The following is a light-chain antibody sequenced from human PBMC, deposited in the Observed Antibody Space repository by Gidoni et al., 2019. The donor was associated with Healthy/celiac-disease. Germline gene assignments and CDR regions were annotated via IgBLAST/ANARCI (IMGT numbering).Light chain of an antibody. CDR2: DDS. CDR3: QVWDSSSDHVV. J-gene: IGLJ2*01. Sequence: SYVLTQPPSVSVAPGQPARITVWGNNIGSTSVHWYQQKPGQAPVLVVYDDSDRPSGIPERFSGSNSGNTATLTISRVEAGDEADYYCQVWDSSSDHVVFGGGTKLTVL. CDR1: NIGSTS. V-gene: IGLV3-21*02.